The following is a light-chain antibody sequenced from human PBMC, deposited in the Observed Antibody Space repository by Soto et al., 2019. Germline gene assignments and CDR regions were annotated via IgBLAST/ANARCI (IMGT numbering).Light chain of an antibody. CDR2: AAS. Sequence: DIPFTPSPSFLSASVGDRVTITCRASQGISSYLAWYQKKPGKAPKLLMYAASTLQSGVPSRFSGSGSGTDFTLTISSLQPEDFATYYCQQSYSTPQTSGQGTKVDIK. CDR1: QGISSY. J-gene: IGKJ1*01. CDR3: QQSYSTPQT. V-gene: IGKV1-39*01.